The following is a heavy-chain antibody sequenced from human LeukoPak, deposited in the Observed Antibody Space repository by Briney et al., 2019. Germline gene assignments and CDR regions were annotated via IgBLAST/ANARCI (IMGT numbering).Heavy chain of an antibody. CDR1: GLTLSTYW. J-gene: IGHJ4*02. V-gene: IGHV3-74*03. Sequence: GGSLRLSCAASGLTLSTYWMHWVPHGPGKGLVWVSYISPDGTITTYADSVKGRFTISRDNAKNTLYLQMNSLRAEDTAVYYCATPWSYWGQGTLVTVSS. CDR2: ISPDGTIT. CDR3: ATPWSY. D-gene: IGHD3-3*01.